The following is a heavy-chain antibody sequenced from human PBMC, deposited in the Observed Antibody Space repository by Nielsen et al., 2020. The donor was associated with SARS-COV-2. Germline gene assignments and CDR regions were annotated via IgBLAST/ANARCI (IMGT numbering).Heavy chain of an antibody. CDR1: GDSISSSTNY. Sequence: SETLSLTCTVSGDSISSSTNYWAWIRQPPGKGLEWIGEILHSGNTNYNPSLKSRVTMSLDTSNVQFSLRLNSVTAADTAVYYCAFHGDCSSGGCSRGRTGYWGQGGLVTVSS. D-gene: IGHD2-15*01. J-gene: IGHJ4*02. V-gene: IGHV4-39*01. CDR2: ILHSGNT. CDR3: AFHGDCSSGGCSRGRTGY.